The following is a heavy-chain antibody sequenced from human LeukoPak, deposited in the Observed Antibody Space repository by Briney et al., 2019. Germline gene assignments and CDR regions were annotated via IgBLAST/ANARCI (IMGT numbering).Heavy chain of an antibody. CDR1: GGSISSYY. V-gene: IGHV4-4*09. CDR3: ARCDVYYYYMDV. CDR2: IYTSGST. J-gene: IGHJ6*03. Sequence: SETLSLTCTVSGGSISSYYWSWIRQPPGKGLEWFGYIYTSGSTNYNPSLKSRVTISVDTSKNQFSLKLSSVTAADTAVYYCARCDVYYYYMDVWGKGTTVTVSS.